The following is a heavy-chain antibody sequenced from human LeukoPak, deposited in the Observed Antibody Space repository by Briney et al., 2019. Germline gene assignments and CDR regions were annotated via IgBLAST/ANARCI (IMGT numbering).Heavy chain of an antibody. J-gene: IGHJ4*02. V-gene: IGHV4-38-2*02. CDR2: IYHIGST. D-gene: IGHD3-22*01. CDR1: GYSISSGYY. Sequence: PSETLSLTCTVSGYSISSGYYWGWIRQPPGKGLEWIGSIYHIGSTYYNPSLKSRVIISVDTSKNQFSLKLSSVTAADTAVYYCARSSSSGHQTDYWGQGTLVTVSS. CDR3: ARSSSSGHQTDY.